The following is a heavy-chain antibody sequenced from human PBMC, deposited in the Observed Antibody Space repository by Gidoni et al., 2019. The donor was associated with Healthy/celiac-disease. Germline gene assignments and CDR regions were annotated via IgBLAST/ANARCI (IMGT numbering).Heavy chain of an antibody. CDR3: ARARVVAAKYYFDY. CDR1: GGSISSGGYY. J-gene: IGHJ4*02. D-gene: IGHD2-15*01. CDR2: IYYSGST. Sequence: QVQLQESGPGLVKPSQTLSLTCTVSGGSISSGGYYWSWIRQHPGKGLEWIGYIYYSGSTYYNPSLKSRVTISVDTSKNQFSLKLSSVTAADTAVYYCARARVVAAKYYFDYWGQGTLVTVSS. V-gene: IGHV4-31*03.